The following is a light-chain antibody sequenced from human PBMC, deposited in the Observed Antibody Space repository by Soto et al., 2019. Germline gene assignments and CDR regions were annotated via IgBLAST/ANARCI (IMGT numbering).Light chain of an antibody. CDR3: QHYNRWPLS. Sequence: EIVMTQSPATLSVSPGERATLSCRASQGIGGTLAWYQQKPGQTPRLLIYGASTRATGIPARFSGSGSGTEFPLTINSLQSEDFAVYYCQHYNRWPLSFGGGTKVEIK. CDR2: GAS. J-gene: IGKJ4*01. CDR1: QGIGGT. V-gene: IGKV3-15*01.